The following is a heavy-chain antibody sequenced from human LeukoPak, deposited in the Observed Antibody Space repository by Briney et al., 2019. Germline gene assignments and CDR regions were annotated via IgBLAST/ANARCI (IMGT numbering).Heavy chain of an antibody. J-gene: IGHJ6*02. Sequence: GRSLRLAWAASGFTFSSDAMDGGRQAPGRGGEGGAVISYDGRNKYYADSVRGRFTISRDNSKNTLYLQMNSLRAEDTAVYYCARDLKDCSSTSCYGSYYYYYGMDVWGQGTTVTVSS. D-gene: IGHD2-2*01. CDR2: ISYDGRNK. CDR3: ARDLKDCSSTSCYGSYYYYYGMDV. V-gene: IGHV3-30*04. CDR1: GFTFSSDA.